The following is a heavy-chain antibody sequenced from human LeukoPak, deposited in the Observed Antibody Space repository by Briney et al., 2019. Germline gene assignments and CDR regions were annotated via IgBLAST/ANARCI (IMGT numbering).Heavy chain of an antibody. V-gene: IGHV1-2*06. CDR3: ARDLSSTSNWELDY. CDR2: INPNSGAT. Sequence: ASVKVSCKASVYTFTGYFMHWVRQAPGQGLEWVGRINPNSGATNYAQKFQGRVTMTRDTSISTAYMELSGLRSDDTAVYYCARDLSSTSNWELDYWGQGTLVTVSS. D-gene: IGHD7-27*01. CDR1: VYTFTGYF. J-gene: IGHJ4*02.